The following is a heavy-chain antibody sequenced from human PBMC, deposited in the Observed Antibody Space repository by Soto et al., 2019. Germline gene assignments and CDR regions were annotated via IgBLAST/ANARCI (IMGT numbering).Heavy chain of an antibody. V-gene: IGHV2-26*01. CDR3: ARRHLAVGVSPWFDP. J-gene: IGHJ5*02. CDR2: IDSSGEK. CDR1: GLSITDSEMG. D-gene: IGHD3-10*01. Sequence: QVTLKESGPVLVNPTETLTLRCTVSGLSITDSEMGVSWIRQPPGQPLEWLAHIDSSGEKSYRTFLKSRLAISKDTSKSQIVLTMTNMDPADTATYYCARRHLAVGVSPWFDPWGQGIPVTVSS.